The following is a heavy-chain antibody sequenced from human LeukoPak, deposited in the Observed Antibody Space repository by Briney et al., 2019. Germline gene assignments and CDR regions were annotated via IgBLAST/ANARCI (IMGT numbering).Heavy chain of an antibody. CDR3: ARESGAGGDFDH. CDR1: GFTFSAFA. CDR2: IWADGSDE. J-gene: IGHJ4*02. D-gene: IGHD2-21*01. V-gene: IGHV3-33*01. Sequence: GGSLRLSCAASGFTFSAFAMHWVRQAPGKGLERVAVIWADGSDEYYGESVKGRFTISRSNSRDTLYLQMNDLRAEDTALYYCARESGAGGDFDHWGQGTLVTVSS.